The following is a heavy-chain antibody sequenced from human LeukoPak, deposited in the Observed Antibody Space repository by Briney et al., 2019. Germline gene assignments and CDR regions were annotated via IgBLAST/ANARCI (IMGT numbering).Heavy chain of an antibody. Sequence: GGSLRLSYAASGFTFSSYGMHWVRQAPGKGLEWVAVISYDGSNKYYADSVKGRFTISRDNSKNTLYLQMNSLRAEDTAVYYCAKESWAVVPAYFDYWGQGTLVTVSS. V-gene: IGHV3-30*18. CDR1: GFTFSSYG. D-gene: IGHD2-2*01. J-gene: IGHJ4*02. CDR2: ISYDGSNK. CDR3: AKESWAVVPAYFDY.